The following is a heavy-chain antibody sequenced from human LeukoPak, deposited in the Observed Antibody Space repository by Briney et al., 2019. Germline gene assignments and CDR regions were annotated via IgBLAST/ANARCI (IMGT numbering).Heavy chain of an antibody. CDR3: ARTLEMDTIKDAFDI. Sequence: PGGSLRLSCAASGFTFSSYSMNWVRQAPGKGLEWVSSISSSSSYIYYADSVKGRFTISRDNAKNSLFLQMNSLRAEDTAVYYCARTLEMDTIKDAFDIWGQGTMVTVSS. V-gene: IGHV3-21*01. CDR1: GFTFSSYS. J-gene: IGHJ3*02. CDR2: ISSSSSYI. D-gene: IGHD5-24*01.